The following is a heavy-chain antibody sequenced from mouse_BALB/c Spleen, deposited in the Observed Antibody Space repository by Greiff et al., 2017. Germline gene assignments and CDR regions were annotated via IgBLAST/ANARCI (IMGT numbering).Heavy chain of an antibody. CDR1: GYTFTSYW. J-gene: IGHJ3*01. V-gene: IGHV1S127*01. D-gene: IGHD3-2*01. Sequence: QVQLQQPGAELVKPGASVKMSCKASGYTFTSYWMHWVKQRPGQGLEWIGTIDPSDSYTSYNQKFKGKATLTVDTSSSTAYMQLSSLTSEDSAVYYYTRDSSSPFPYWGQGTLVTVSA. CDR3: TRDSSSPFPY. CDR2: IDPSDSYT.